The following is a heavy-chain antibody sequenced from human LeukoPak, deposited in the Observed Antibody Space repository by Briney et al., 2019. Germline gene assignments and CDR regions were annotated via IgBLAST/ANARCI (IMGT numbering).Heavy chain of an antibody. CDR2: ISGSGGSI. J-gene: IGHJ4*02. Sequence: GGSLRLSCAASGFTFSSYAMTWVRQAPGKGLEWGSGISGSGGSIYYADSVKGRFTISRDNSKNTLYLQMNSLRAEDTALYYCAKLRGPTSGAPDYWGQGTLVTVSS. CDR3: AKLRGPTSGAPDY. V-gene: IGHV3-23*01. D-gene: IGHD1-1*01. CDR1: GFTFSSYA.